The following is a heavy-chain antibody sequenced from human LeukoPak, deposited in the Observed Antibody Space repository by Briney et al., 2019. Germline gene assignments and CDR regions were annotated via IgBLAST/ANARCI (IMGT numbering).Heavy chain of an antibody. CDR3: ARVGGYSYGDTDH. D-gene: IGHD5-18*01. V-gene: IGHV4-38-2*02. Sequence: PSETLSLTCTVSGYSISSGYYWGWIRQPPGNGLEWIGSIYHSGSTYYNPSLKSRVTISVDTSKNQFSLKLSSVTAADTAVYYCARVGGYSYGDTDHWGQGTLVTVSS. CDR2: IYHSGST. J-gene: IGHJ4*02. CDR1: GYSISSGYY.